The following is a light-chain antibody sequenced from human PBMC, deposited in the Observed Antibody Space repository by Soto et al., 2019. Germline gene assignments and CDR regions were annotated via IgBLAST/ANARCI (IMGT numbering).Light chain of an antibody. J-gene: IGKJ1*01. Sequence: EIVLTQSPGTLSLSPGERATLSCRASQSVRSSYLAWYQQKPGQAPRLLIYGSSSRATGIPDRFSGSGSGTDFTLTISRLEPEDIAVYYGQQYGSSPPWTFGQGTKVEIK. CDR1: QSVRSSY. CDR3: QQYGSSPPWT. V-gene: IGKV3-20*01. CDR2: GSS.